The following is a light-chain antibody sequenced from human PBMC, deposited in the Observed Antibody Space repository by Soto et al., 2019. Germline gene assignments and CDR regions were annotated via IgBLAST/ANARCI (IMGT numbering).Light chain of an antibody. J-gene: IGKJ1*01. CDR1: QSISSY. V-gene: IGKV3-11*01. CDR3: QHRSNWPWT. CDR2: DAS. Sequence: EIVLTQSPATLSLSPGERATLSYRASQSISSYLAWYQQKPGRAPRLLIYDASNRATGIPARFSGGGSGTDFTLTISSLEPEDFAVYYCQHRSNWPWTFGQGTKVEIK.